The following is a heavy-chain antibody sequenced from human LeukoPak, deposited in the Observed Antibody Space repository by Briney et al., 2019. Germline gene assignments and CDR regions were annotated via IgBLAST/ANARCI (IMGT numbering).Heavy chain of an antibody. Sequence: SETLPLTCTVSGGSISSYYWSWIRQPPGKGLEWIGYIYDSGTTNYNPSLKSRVTISVDTSKNHFSLRLSSVTAADTAVYFCARVESAGSWSKFDPWGQGTLVTVSS. CDR2: IYDSGTT. V-gene: IGHV4-59*01. J-gene: IGHJ5*02. CDR3: ARVESAGSWSKFDP. CDR1: GGSISSYY. D-gene: IGHD6-13*01.